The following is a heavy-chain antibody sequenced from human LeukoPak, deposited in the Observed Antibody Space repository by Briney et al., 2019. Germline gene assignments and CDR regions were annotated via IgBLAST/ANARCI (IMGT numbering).Heavy chain of an antibody. J-gene: IGHJ1*01. Sequence: GGSLRLSCAASGFTFSSYAMSWVRQAPGKGLEWVSAISGSGGSTYYADSVKGRFTISRVNSKNTLYLQMNSLRAEDTAVYYCAKTGLGPPIYYYGSGEFQHWGQGTLVTVSS. V-gene: IGHV3-23*01. CDR1: GFTFSSYA. CDR3: AKTGLGPPIYYYGSGEFQH. D-gene: IGHD3-10*01. CDR2: ISGSGGST.